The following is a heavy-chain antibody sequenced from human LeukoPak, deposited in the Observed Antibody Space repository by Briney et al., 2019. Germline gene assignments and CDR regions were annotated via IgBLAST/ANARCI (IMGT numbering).Heavy chain of an antibody. J-gene: IGHJ4*02. CDR3: ARYRDYYGPGPVIDY. V-gene: IGHV4-38-2*02. Sequence: SETLSLTCTVSGYSISSGYYWGWIRPPPGKGLEWIGSIYHSGSTYYNPSLKSRVTISVDTSKNQFSLKLSSVTAADTAVYYCARYRDYYGPGPVIDYWGQGTLVTVSS. CDR1: GYSISSGYY. CDR2: IYHSGST. D-gene: IGHD3-22*01.